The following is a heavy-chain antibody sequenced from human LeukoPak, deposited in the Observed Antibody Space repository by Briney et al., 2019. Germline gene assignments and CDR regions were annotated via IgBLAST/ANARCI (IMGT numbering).Heavy chain of an antibody. Sequence: PGGSLRLSCAASGFTVSSNYMSWVRQAPGKGLEWGSVIYSGGSTYYADSVKGRFTISRDNSKNTLYLQMNSLRAEDTAVYYCARALTAAAGYYFDYWGQGTLVTVSS. J-gene: IGHJ4*02. CDR1: GFTVSSNY. CDR3: ARALTAAAGYYFDY. V-gene: IGHV3-53*01. D-gene: IGHD6-13*01. CDR2: IYSGGST.